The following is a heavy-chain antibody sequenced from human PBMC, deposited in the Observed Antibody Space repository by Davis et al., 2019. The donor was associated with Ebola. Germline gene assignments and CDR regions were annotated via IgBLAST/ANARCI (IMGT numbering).Heavy chain of an antibody. V-gene: IGHV4-59*01. Sequence: PSETLSLTCTVSGGSISSYYWSWIRQPPGKGLEWIGYIYYSGSTNYNPSLKSRVTISVDTSKNQFSLKLSSVTAADTAVYYCARRHRRELHFDYWGQGTLVTVSS. J-gene: IGHJ4*02. CDR3: ARRHRRELHFDY. CDR1: GGSISSYY. CDR2: IYYSGST. D-gene: IGHD1-26*01.